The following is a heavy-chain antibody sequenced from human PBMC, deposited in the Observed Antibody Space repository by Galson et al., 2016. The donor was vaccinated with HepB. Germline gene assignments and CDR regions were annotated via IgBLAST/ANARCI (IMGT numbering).Heavy chain of an antibody. Sequence: SLRLSCAASEFTFSTYAIHWVRQAPGKGLEWAAVISYDGSNKYFADSVKGRFTISRDNSENTLYLQMNSLRAEDTAVYYCARVGYNYGSGSYYNGADWYFDLWGRGTLVIVSS. D-gene: IGHD3-10*01. J-gene: IGHJ2*01. V-gene: IGHV3-30*04. CDR3: ARVGYNYGSGSYYNGADWYFDL. CDR1: EFTFSTYA. CDR2: ISYDGSNK.